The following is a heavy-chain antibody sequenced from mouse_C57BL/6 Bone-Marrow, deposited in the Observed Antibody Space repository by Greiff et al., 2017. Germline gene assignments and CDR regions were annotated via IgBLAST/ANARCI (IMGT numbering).Heavy chain of an antibody. CDR1: GYTFTSYW. CDR2: IDPSDSET. CDR3: AREQLRFAWFAY. V-gene: IGHV1-52*01. D-gene: IGHD3-2*02. Sequence: QVQLQQPGAELVRPGSSVKLSCKASGYTFTSYWMHWVKQRPIQGLEWIGNIDPSDSETHYNQKFKDKATLTVDKSSSTAYMQRSSLTSEDSAVYYCAREQLRFAWFAYWGQGTLVTVSA. J-gene: IGHJ3*01.